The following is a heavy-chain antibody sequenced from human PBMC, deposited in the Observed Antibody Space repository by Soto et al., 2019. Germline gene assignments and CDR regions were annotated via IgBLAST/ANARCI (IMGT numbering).Heavy chain of an antibody. CDR2: ISNDENIK. D-gene: IGHD6-6*01. V-gene: IGHV3-33*01. CDR3: ARGLRSVLDY. CDR1: GFTFGNFG. J-gene: IGHJ4*02. Sequence: PGGSLRLSCVASGFTFGNFGMHWVRQAPGKGPEWVAVISNDENIKQYADSVRGRFAISRDNSKNTLYLQMTSLRAEDTAIYYCARGLRSVLDYWGQGTLVTVSS.